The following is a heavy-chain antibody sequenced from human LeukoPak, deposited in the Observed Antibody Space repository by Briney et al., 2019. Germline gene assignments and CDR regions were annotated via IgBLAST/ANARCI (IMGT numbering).Heavy chain of an antibody. CDR1: GFTFSSYA. CDR2: ISYDGSNK. D-gene: IGHD2-15*01. Sequence: PGRSLRPSCAASGFTFSSYAMHWVRQAPGKGLEWVAVISYDGSNKYYADSVKGRFTISKDNSKNTLYLQMNSLRAEDTAVYYCAKDGPARGYCSGGSCYSVRDYYYGMDVWGQGTTVTVSS. J-gene: IGHJ6*02. V-gene: IGHV3-30-3*01. CDR3: AKDGPARGYCSGGSCYSVRDYYYGMDV.